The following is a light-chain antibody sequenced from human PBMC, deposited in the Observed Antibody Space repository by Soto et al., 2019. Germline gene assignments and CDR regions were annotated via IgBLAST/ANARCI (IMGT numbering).Light chain of an antibody. Sequence: EIVLTQSPGTLSLSPGERATLSCRASQSVTSNYLAWYQQKPGQAPSLLIYSASSRATGIPDRFSGSGSGTDFTLTISRLEPEDFAVYYCQQYGSSPLTYTFGQGPSWRS. CDR2: SAS. CDR1: QSVTSNY. CDR3: QQYGSSPLTYT. J-gene: IGKJ2*01. V-gene: IGKV3-20*01.